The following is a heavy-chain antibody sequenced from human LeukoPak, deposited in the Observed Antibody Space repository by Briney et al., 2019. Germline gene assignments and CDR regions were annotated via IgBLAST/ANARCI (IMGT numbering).Heavy chain of an antibody. D-gene: IGHD2-2*01. CDR2: INSDGSST. CDR1: RFTFSNYW. CDR3: ARESVEFCGSTSCPYDY. J-gene: IGHJ4*02. Sequence: GGSLRLSCAASRFTFSNYWMHWVRQAPGKGLVWVSRINSDGSSTNYADSVKGRFTISRDNAENTLYLRMNSLRAEDTAVYYCARESVEFCGSTSCPYDYWDQGSLVTVSS. V-gene: IGHV3-74*01.